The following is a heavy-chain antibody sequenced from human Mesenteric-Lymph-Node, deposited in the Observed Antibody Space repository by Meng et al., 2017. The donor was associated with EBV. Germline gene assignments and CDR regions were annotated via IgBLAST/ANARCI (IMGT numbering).Heavy chain of an antibody. CDR3: THRGGDIFQN. CDR1: GFALSTSGVG. CDR2: IYWDDDK. J-gene: IGHJ1*01. D-gene: IGHD2-15*01. Sequence: HITLKGSRPTLEKPPQTLRLTCTSSGFALSTSGVGVCWIRQPPGKALEWLALIYWDDDKRYSPSLKRRLTITKDTSKNQVVLTMTNMDPVDTATYYCTHRGGDIFQNWGQGTLVTVSS. V-gene: IGHV2-5*02.